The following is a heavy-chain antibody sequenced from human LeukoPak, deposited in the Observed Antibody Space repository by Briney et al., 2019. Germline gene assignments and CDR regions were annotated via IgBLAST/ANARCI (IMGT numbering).Heavy chain of an antibody. Sequence: PSQTLSLTCTVSGGSISSGSYYWSWLRQPAGKGPEWIGRNNTSGSTKYNPSLNSRVTISVDTSKNQFSLKLSSVTAADTAVYYCASARPPEYFQHWGQGTLVTVSS. CDR3: ASARPPEYFQH. J-gene: IGHJ1*01. CDR2: NNTSGST. CDR1: GGSISSGSYY. V-gene: IGHV4-61*02.